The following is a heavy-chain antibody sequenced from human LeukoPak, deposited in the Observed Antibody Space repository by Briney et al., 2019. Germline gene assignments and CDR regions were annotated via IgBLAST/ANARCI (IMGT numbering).Heavy chain of an antibody. D-gene: IGHD6-13*01. CDR2: ISGSGGST. Sequence: GGSLRLSCAASGFTFSSYAMSWVRQAPGKGLEWVSAISGSGGSTYYADSVKGRFTISRDNSKNTLYLQMNSLRAEDTAVYYCAKDSSSSKNGYYFVYWGQGTLVTVSS. CDR3: AKDSSSSKNGYYFVY. CDR1: GFTFSSYA. J-gene: IGHJ4*02. V-gene: IGHV3-23*01.